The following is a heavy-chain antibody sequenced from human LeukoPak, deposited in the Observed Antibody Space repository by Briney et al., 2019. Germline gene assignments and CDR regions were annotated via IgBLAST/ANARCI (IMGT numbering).Heavy chain of an antibody. V-gene: IGHV3-48*01. Sequence: GGSLRLSCAASGFTFSSYSMNSVLQAPGKGLKWVSYISSSSSTIYYADSVKGRFTISRDNAKNSLYLQMNSLRAEDTAVYYCARVEQQLLVRIDYWGQGTLVTVSS. J-gene: IGHJ4*02. CDR1: GFTFSSYS. D-gene: IGHD6-13*01. CDR2: ISSSSSTI. CDR3: ARVEQQLLVRIDY.